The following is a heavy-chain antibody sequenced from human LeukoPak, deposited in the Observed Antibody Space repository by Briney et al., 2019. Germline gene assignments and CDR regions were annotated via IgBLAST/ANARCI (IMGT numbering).Heavy chain of an antibody. V-gene: IGHV4-31*03. CDR2: IYHSGST. CDR3: TRGSLLYYFDF. D-gene: IGHD1-26*01. J-gene: IGHJ4*02. CDR1: GGSISSGNYY. Sequence: SETLSLTCTVSGGSISSGNYYWTWIRQLPGKGLEWIGYIYHSGSTYYNPSLKSRPTMSVDTSNNHFSLNLSSVTAADTAVYYCTRGSLLYYFDFWGRGALVTVSS.